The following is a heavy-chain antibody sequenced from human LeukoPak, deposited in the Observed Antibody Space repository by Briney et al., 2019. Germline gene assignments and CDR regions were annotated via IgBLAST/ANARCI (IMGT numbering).Heavy chain of an antibody. J-gene: IGHJ3*02. CDR3: AREASYSSSSGAFDI. V-gene: IGHV1-3*01. CDR2: INAGNGNT. D-gene: IGHD6-6*01. CDR1: GYTFTSYA. Sequence: ASVKVSCKASGYTFTSYAMHWVRQAPGQRLEWMGWINAGNGNTKYSQKFQGRVTITRDTSAGTAYMELSSLRSEDTAVYYCAREASYSSSSGAFDIWGQGTMVTVSS.